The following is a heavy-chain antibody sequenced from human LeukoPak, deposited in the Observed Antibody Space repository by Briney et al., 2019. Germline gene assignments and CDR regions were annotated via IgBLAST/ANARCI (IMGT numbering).Heavy chain of an antibody. J-gene: IGHJ4*02. CDR2: IYTSGST. Sequence: NPSETLSLTCTVSGGSISTYYWSCIRQPAGKGLEWIGRIYTSGSTNYNPSLKSRVTMSVDTSKNQFSLKLSSVTAADTAVYYCARGGDSGSMDYWGQGTLVTVSS. V-gene: IGHV4-4*07. CDR3: ARGGDSGSMDY. CDR1: GGSISTYY. D-gene: IGHD3-10*01.